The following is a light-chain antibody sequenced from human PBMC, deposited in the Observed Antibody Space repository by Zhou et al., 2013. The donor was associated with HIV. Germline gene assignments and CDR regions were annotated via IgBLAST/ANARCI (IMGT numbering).Light chain of an antibody. V-gene: IGKV1D-16*01. CDR2: AAS. J-gene: IGKJ3*01. CDR1: QGISSW. Sequence: DIQMTQSPSSVSASVGDRVTITCRASQGISSWLAWYQQKPGKAPKLLIYAASSLQSGVPSRFSGSGSGTDFTLTISSLQPRLICLTYFCQQYNTLATFGPGTKV. CDR3: QQYNTLAT.